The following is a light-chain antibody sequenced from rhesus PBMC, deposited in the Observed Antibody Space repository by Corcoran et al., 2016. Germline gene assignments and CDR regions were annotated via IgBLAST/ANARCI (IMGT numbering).Light chain of an antibody. CDR3: QHSYGAPLT. Sequence: DIQMTQSPSSPSASVGDRVTITCRASENVNNYLHWYQRKPGKAPKLLIYDAATLQSGVPSRFSGSGSGTDYTFTISSLQPEDVASYYCQHSYGAPLTFGGGTKVEIK. J-gene: IGKJ4*01. CDR2: DAA. CDR1: ENVNNY. V-gene: IGKV1-74*01.